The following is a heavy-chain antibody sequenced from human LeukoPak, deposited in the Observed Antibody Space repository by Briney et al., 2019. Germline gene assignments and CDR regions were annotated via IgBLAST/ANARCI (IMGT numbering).Heavy chain of an antibody. D-gene: IGHD6-19*01. J-gene: IGHJ4*02. Sequence: PGASLRLSCAASGFTFDDYGMSWVRQAPGKGLESVSGINWNGGSTGYADSVKGRFTISRDNAKNSLYLQMNSLRAEDTALYYCARDFGVAVAGTYFDYWGQGTLLTVSS. V-gene: IGHV3-20*04. CDR2: INWNGGST. CDR3: ARDFGVAVAGTYFDY. CDR1: GFTFDDYG.